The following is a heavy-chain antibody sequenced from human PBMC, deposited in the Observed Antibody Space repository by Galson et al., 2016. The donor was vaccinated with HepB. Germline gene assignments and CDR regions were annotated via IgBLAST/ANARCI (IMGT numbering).Heavy chain of an antibody. D-gene: IGHD3-9*01. Sequence: SETLSLTCTVSGGSISSSSYYWGWIRQPPGKGLEWIGSIYYSGSTYYNPSLKSRVTISVDTSRNQFYLKLSSVTAADTAVYYCARILTYSVGRLDYWGQGTLVTVSS. CDR3: ARILTYSVGRLDY. CDR2: IYYSGST. J-gene: IGHJ4*02. CDR1: GGSISSSSYY. V-gene: IGHV4-39*01.